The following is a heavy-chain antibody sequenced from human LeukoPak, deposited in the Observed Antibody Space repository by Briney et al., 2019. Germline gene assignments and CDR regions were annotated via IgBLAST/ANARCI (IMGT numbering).Heavy chain of an antibody. CDR2: INLNAVTT. D-gene: IGHD6-25*01. CDR3: AREGAAEAKNFDY. J-gene: IGHJ4*02. CDR1: GYTFTNYY. Sequence: GASVKVSCKASGYTFTNYYIHWMRQAPGQGLEWVGIINLNAVTTRYAQKFQGRITVTRDTSTSTVYMELSSLRSGDTAVYFCAREGAAEAKNFDYWGQGTLVIVSS. V-gene: IGHV1-46*01.